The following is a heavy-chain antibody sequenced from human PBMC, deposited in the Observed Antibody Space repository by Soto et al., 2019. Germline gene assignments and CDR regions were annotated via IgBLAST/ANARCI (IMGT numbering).Heavy chain of an antibody. D-gene: IGHD5-12*01. Sequence: QITLKESGPTLVRPPQTLTLTCTFSGFSLTSGVGVGWIRQPPGKALEWLALIYWDDDKRYSPSLKNRLTITQXTXXXQXXLTMTNVGPVDTATYFCAHIDPEIVTVGGHGGFDYWGQGTLVTVSS. J-gene: IGHJ4*02. V-gene: IGHV2-5*02. CDR2: IYWDDDK. CDR1: GFSLTSGVG. CDR3: AHIDPEIVTVGGHGGFDY.